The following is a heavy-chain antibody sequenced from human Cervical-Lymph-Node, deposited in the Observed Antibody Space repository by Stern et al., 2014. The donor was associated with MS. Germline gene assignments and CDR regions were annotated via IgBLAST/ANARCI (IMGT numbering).Heavy chain of an antibody. Sequence: QLQLQESGPGLVKPSQTLSLTCTVSGGSIASSSYYWSWIRQPAGKGLEWIGRIFTSGSTTYNPSLQSRITLSVDTSKNQFSLRLSSVTAADTAVYYCAREDYDGSGHPYYYGLDVWGQGTTVTVSS. CDR3: AREDYDGSGHPYYYGLDV. D-gene: IGHD3-22*01. CDR1: GGSIASSSYY. V-gene: IGHV4-61*02. J-gene: IGHJ6*02. CDR2: IFTSGST.